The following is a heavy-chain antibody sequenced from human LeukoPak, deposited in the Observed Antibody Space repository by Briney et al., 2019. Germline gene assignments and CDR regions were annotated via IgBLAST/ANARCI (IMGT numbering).Heavy chain of an antibody. Sequence: PSQTLSLTCTVPGGSISSGGYYWSWIRQHPGKGLEWIGYIYYSGSTYYNPSLKSRVTISVDTSKNQFSLKLSSVTAADTAVYYCARFTTVVTLIDYWGQGTLVTVSS. CDR1: GGSISSGGYY. CDR2: IYYSGST. CDR3: ARFTTVVTLIDY. V-gene: IGHV4-31*03. D-gene: IGHD4-23*01. J-gene: IGHJ4*02.